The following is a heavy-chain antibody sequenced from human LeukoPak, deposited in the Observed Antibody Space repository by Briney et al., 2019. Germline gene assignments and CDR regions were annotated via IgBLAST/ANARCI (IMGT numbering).Heavy chain of an antibody. Sequence: GASVKVSCKASGYTFTGYYMHWVRQAPGQGLEWMGIINPSGGSTSYAQKFQGRVTMTRDTSTSTVYMELSSLRSEDTAVYYCASIFSSGYSYFDYWGQGTLVTVSS. V-gene: IGHV1-46*01. J-gene: IGHJ4*02. D-gene: IGHD5-18*01. CDR1: GYTFTGYY. CDR2: INPSGGST. CDR3: ASIFSSGYSYFDY.